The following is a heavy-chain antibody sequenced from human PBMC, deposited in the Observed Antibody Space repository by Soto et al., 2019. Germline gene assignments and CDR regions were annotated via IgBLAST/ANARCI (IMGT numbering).Heavy chain of an antibody. Sequence: PGGSLRLSCATSGVTFSNYAMTWVRQAPGKGLEWVSTISGSGDITYYADSVKGRFTISRDNSKNTLYLQMNSLRAEDTAVYSCVKETIFGVAPYYGMDVWGQGTTVTVSS. CDR2: ISGSGDIT. V-gene: IGHV3-23*01. J-gene: IGHJ6*02. CDR1: GVTFSNYA. CDR3: VKETIFGVAPYYGMDV. D-gene: IGHD3-3*01.